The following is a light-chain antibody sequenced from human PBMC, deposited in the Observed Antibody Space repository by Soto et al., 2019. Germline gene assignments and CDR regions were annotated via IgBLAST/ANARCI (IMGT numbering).Light chain of an antibody. CDR1: QSVDIW. V-gene: IGKV1-5*01. J-gene: IGKJ1*01. CDR2: DAS. Sequence: DIQMTQPPSTLSASVGDRVTITCRASQSVDIWLAWYQQKPGEAPKLLIYDASSLESGVPSRFSGSGSGTEFTFTISSLQPDDFATYYCQQYDHYSHTFGQGTKVDI. CDR3: QQYDHYSHT.